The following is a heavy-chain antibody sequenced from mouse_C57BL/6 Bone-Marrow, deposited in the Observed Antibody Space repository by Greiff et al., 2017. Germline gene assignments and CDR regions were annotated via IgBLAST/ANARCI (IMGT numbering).Heavy chain of an antibody. J-gene: IGHJ1*03. CDR3: ARDYYGSSYWYFDV. CDR1: GYTFTSYT. V-gene: IGHV1-4*01. CDR2: INPSSGYT. Sequence: QVQLQQSGAELARPGASVKMSCKASGYTFTSYTMHWVKQRPGQGLEWIGYINPSSGYTKYNQKFKDKATLTADKSSSTAYMQLSSLTSEYSAVYYCARDYYGSSYWYFDVWGTGTTVTVSS. D-gene: IGHD1-1*01.